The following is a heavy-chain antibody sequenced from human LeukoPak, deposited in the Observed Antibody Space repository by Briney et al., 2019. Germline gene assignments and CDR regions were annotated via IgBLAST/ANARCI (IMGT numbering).Heavy chain of an antibody. CDR2: INPNSGGT. D-gene: IGHD6-13*01. CDR1: GYTFTGYY. J-gene: IGHJ4*02. Sequence: ASVKVSCKASGYTFTGYYMSWVRQAPGQGLEWMGWINPNSGGTNYAQKFQGRVTMTRDTSISTAYMELSRLRSADTAIYYCARGILTDTAAAAIDYWGQGTLVTVSS. V-gene: IGHV1-2*02. CDR3: ARGILTDTAAAAIDY.